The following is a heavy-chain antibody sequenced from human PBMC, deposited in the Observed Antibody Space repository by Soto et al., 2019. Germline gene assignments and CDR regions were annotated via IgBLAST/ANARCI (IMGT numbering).Heavy chain of an antibody. CDR1: NFVFNVYS. D-gene: IGHD3-3*01. CDR3: XXXXXXYDFGGGTLDS. V-gene: IGHV3-30-3*01. J-gene: IGHJ4*02. Sequence: QLVESGGGVVQPERSLRLSCTASNFVFNVYSLHWVRQAPGRGLEWLALISYDGGNKYYADSVKGRFTISRDNSKXXXXXXXXXXXXXXXXXXXXXXXXXXYDFGGGTLDSWGQGTLVTVSS. CDR2: ISYDGGNK.